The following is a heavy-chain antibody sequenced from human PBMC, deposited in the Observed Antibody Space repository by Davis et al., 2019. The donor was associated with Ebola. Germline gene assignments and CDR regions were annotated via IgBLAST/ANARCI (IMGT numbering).Heavy chain of an antibody. J-gene: IGHJ4*02. V-gene: IGHV3-33*01. CDR3: ARTVIAVATNTGPNDY. Sequence: GESLKISCAASGFTFSSYGMHWVRQAPGKGLEWVAVIWYDGSNKYYADSVKGRFTISRDNSKNTLYLQMNSLRAEDTAVYYCARTVIAVATNTGPNDYWGQGTLVTVSS. CDR2: IWYDGSNK. D-gene: IGHD6-19*01. CDR1: GFTFSSYG.